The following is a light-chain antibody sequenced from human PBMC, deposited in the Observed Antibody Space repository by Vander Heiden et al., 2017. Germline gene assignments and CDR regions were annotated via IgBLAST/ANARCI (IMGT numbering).Light chain of an antibody. CDR1: SSNIGAGYD. CDR2: GNS. CDR3: QSYDSSLSAHVV. V-gene: IGLV1-40*01. Sequence: QSVLTQPPSVSGAPGQRVTIPCIGSSSNIGAGYDVHWYQQLPGTAPKLLIYGNSNRPSGVPDRFSGSKSGTSASLAITGLQAEDEADYYCQSYDSSLSAHVVFGGGTKLTVL. J-gene: IGLJ2*01.